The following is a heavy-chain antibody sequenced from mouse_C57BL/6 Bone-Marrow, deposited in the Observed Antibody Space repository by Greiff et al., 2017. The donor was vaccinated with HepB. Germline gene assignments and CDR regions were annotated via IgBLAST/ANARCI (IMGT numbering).Heavy chain of an antibody. CDR1: GYAFSSSW. J-gene: IGHJ2*01. Sequence: VQLQQSGPELVKPGASVKISCKASGYAFSSSWMNWVKQRPGKGLEWIGRIYPGDGDTNYNGKFKGKATLTADKSSSTAYMQLSSLTSEDSAVYFCARGTVVATWYFDYWGQGTTLTVSS. CDR3: ARGTVVATWYFDY. CDR2: IYPGDGDT. V-gene: IGHV1-82*01. D-gene: IGHD1-1*01.